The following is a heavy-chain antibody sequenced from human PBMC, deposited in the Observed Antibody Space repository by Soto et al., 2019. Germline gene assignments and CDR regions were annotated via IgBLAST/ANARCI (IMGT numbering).Heavy chain of an antibody. CDR2: IWYDGSNK. V-gene: IGHV3-33*01. D-gene: IGHD6-13*01. Sequence: GGSLRLSCAASGFTFSSYGMHWVRQAPGKGLEWVAVIWYDGSNKYYADSVKGRFTISRDNSKNTLYLQMNSLRAEDTAVYYCARDLIAAAGSGMDVWGQGTTVTVSS. J-gene: IGHJ6*02. CDR1: GFTFSSYG. CDR3: ARDLIAAAGSGMDV.